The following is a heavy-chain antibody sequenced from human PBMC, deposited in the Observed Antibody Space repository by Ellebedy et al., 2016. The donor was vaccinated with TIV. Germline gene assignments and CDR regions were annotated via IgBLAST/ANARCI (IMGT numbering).Heavy chain of an antibody. D-gene: IGHD5-12*01. J-gene: IGHJ4*02. Sequence: SETLSLXXTVSGGSISSGGYYWSWIRQHPGKGLEWIGYIYYSGSTYYNPSLKSRVTISVDTSKNQFSLKLSSVTAADTAVYYCARMVLGSGYDYPIIYFDYWGQGTLVTVSS. CDR3: ARMVLGSGYDYPIIYFDY. CDR1: GGSISSGGYY. CDR2: IYYSGST. V-gene: IGHV4-31*03.